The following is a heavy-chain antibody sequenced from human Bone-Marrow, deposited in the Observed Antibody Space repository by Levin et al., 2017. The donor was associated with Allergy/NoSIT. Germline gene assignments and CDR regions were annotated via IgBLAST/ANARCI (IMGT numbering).Heavy chain of an antibody. CDR3: AKDLGRKGMAMEY. Sequence: GGSLRLSCTASKFNLTNYGIHWVRQAPGRGLEWVGVISFDGNDKYYADSVKGRFTMSRDNSRNTVYLQMNSLRVEDTAMFYCAKDLGRKGMAMEYWGQGTLVTVSS. D-gene: IGHD5-18*01. CDR1: KFNLTNYG. CDR2: ISFDGNDK. V-gene: IGHV3-30*18. J-gene: IGHJ4*02.